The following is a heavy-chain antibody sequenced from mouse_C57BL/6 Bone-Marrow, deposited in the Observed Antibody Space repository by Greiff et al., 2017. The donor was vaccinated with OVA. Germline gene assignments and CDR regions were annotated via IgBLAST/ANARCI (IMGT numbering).Heavy chain of an antibody. Sequence: VQLKQSGAELVRPGASVKLSCTASGFNIKDDYMHWVKQRPEQGLEWIGWIDPENGDTEYASKFQGKATITADTSSNTAYLQLSSLTSEDTAVEYCTPDPMDYWGQGTSVTVSS. CDR2: IDPENGDT. J-gene: IGHJ4*01. V-gene: IGHV14-4*01. CDR1: GFNIKDDY. CDR3: TPDPMDY.